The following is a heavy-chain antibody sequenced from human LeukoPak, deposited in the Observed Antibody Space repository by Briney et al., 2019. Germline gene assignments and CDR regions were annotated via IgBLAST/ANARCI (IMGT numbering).Heavy chain of an antibody. CDR2: MSGDATST. Sequence: GGSLRLSCAASGFTFSDYDMSWIRQAPGKGLEWVSTMSGDATSTYYADSVKGRFTISRDNSKTTLFLQMNSLRAEDTAVYYCAKRTSGSSWYSSDSWGQGTLVTVSS. CDR1: GFTFSDYD. J-gene: IGHJ4*02. CDR3: AKRTSGSSWYSSDS. D-gene: IGHD6-13*01. V-gene: IGHV3-23*01.